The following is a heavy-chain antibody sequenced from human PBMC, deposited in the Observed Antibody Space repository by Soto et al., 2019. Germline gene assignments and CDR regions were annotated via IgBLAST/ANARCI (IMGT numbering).Heavy chain of an antibody. Sequence: SVKVSCKASGGTFSSYAISWVRQAPGQGLEWMGGIIPIFGTANYAQKFQGRVTITADESTSTAYMELSSLRSEDTAVYYCARESGSGYSSSWYRNWFDPWGQGTLVTVSS. J-gene: IGHJ5*02. CDR3: ARESGSGYSSSWYRNWFDP. V-gene: IGHV1-69*13. CDR2: IIPIFGTA. CDR1: GGTFSSYA. D-gene: IGHD6-13*01.